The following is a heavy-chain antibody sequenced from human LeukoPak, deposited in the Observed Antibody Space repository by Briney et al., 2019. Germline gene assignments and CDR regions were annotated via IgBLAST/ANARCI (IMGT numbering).Heavy chain of an antibody. D-gene: IGHD5-18*01. V-gene: IGHV1-18*01. CDR2: ISAYNGNT. CDR1: GGTFSSYA. Sequence: ASVKVSCKASGGTFSSYAISWVRQAPGRGLEWMGWISAYNGNTNYAQKLQGRVTMTTDTSTSTAYMELRSLRSDDTAVYYCARTGYSYGYAYWGQGTLVTVSS. J-gene: IGHJ4*02. CDR3: ARTGYSYGYAY.